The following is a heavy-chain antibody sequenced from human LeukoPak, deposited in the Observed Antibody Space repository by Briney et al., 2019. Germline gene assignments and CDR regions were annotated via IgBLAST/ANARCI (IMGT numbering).Heavy chain of an antibody. CDR1: GFTFEDYA. CDR3: AKDRGQADSSSWDAFDI. D-gene: IGHD6-13*01. J-gene: IGHJ3*02. V-gene: IGHV3-9*03. Sequence: GGSLRLSCAASGFTFEDYAMHWVRQAPGKGLEWVSGISWNSGSIAYEDSVKGRFTISRDNAESSLYLQMNSLRTEDMALYYCAKDRGQADSSSWDAFDIWGQGTMVTVSS. CDR2: ISWNSGSI.